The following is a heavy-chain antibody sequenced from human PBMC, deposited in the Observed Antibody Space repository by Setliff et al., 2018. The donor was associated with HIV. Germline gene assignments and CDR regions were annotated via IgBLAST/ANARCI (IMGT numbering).Heavy chain of an antibody. CDR3: ARDMTYYYDTSGSLGWFDP. J-gene: IGHJ5*02. Sequence: PSETLSLTCTVSGGSISSSSYFWGWIRQSPGKGLEWIGTMHYSGTTYYNLPLKSRVTISVDTSKNQFSLKLRSVTAADTAIYYCARDMTYYYDTSGSLGWFDPWGQGTLVTVSS. CDR1: GGSISSSSYF. D-gene: IGHD3-22*01. CDR2: MHYSGTT. V-gene: IGHV4-39*07.